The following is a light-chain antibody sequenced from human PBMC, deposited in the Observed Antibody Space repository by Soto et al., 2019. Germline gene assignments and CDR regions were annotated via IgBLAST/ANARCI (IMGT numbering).Light chain of an antibody. CDR3: SSYTSSRDYV. Sequence: QSVLTQPASVSGSPGQSITISCTGTSSDVGGYNYVSWYQQQSGKAPKLMIHEVSNRPSGVSNRFSGSKSGNTASLTISGLQAEDEADYYCSSYTSSRDYVFGIGTKVPS. CDR1: SSDVGGYNY. CDR2: EVS. V-gene: IGLV2-14*01. J-gene: IGLJ1*01.